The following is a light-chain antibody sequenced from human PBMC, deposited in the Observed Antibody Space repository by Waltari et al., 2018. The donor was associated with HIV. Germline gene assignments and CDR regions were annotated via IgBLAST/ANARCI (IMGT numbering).Light chain of an antibody. J-gene: IGKJ4*01. Sequence: DIMMTQSPDALYVSPWARVSLSCRASQDVFRHVAWYQKKPGLPPRLVIFDTSFRATSVPARFSGSGAGTEYILTITSLQSEDFATYYCLQYNAWPPVTFGGGTKVDI. CDR1: QDVFRH. V-gene: IGKV3-15*01. CDR2: DTS. CDR3: LQYNAWPPVT.